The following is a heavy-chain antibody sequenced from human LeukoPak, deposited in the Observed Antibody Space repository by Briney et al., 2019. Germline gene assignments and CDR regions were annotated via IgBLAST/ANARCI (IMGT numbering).Heavy chain of an antibody. V-gene: IGHV4-39*07. CDR2: IYYSGST. D-gene: IGHD3-22*01. CDR1: GGSISSTSYY. J-gene: IGHJ4*02. Sequence: SETLSLTCTVSGGSISSTSYYWGWIRQPPGKGLEWIGSIYYSGSTYYNPSLKSRVTISVDTSKNQFSLKLNSVTAADTAVYYCARDDSNYYDSRGFDYWGQGTLVTVSS. CDR3: ARDDSNYYDSRGFDY.